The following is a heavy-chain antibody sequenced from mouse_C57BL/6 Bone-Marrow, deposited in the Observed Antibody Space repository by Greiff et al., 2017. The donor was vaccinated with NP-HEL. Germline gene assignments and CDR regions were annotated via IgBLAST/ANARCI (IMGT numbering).Heavy chain of an antibody. Sequence: EVKLMESGGGLVKPGGSLKLSCAASGFTFSSYTMSWVRQTPEKRLEWVATISGGGGNTYYPDSVKGRFTISRDNAKNTLYLQMSSLRSEDTALYYCARHYSNYDYFDYWGQGTTLTVSS. J-gene: IGHJ2*01. CDR1: GFTFSSYT. CDR3: ARHYSNYDYFDY. CDR2: ISGGGGNT. D-gene: IGHD2-5*01. V-gene: IGHV5-9*01.